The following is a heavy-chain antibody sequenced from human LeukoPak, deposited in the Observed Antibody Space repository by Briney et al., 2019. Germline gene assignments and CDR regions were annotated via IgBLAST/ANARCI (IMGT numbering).Heavy chain of an antibody. D-gene: IGHD6-19*01. V-gene: IGHV3-48*03. J-gene: IGHJ3*02. CDR2: ISSSGSTI. Sequence: GGSLRLSCAASGFTFSSYEMNWVRQAPGKGLEWVSYISSSGSTIYYADSVKGRFTISRDNSKNSLYLQMNSLRAEDTALYYCAKDSSPGGSGWGDAFDIWGQGTMVTVSS. CDR1: GFTFSSYE. CDR3: AKDSSPGGSGWGDAFDI.